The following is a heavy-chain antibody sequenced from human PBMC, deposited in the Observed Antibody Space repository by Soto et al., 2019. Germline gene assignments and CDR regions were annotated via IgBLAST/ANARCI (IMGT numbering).Heavy chain of an antibody. CDR3: ARATRPLRPRASYGMDV. D-gene: IGHD3-3*01. Sequence: GPGPDCSSETLSLTCTVSGGSISSYYWSLIRQPPGKGLEWIGYIYYSGSTNYNPSLKSRVTISVDTSKNQFSLKLSSVTAADTAVYYCARATRPLRPRASYGMDVWGQGTTVTVSS. J-gene: IGHJ6*02. V-gene: IGHV4-59*01. CDR1: GGSISSYY. CDR2: IYYSGST.